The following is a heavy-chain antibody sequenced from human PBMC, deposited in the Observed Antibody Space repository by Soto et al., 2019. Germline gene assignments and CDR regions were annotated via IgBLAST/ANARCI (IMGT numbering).Heavy chain of an antibody. J-gene: IGHJ4*02. Sequence: QVQLVQSGGEVKKPGASVKVSCKASAYTFTNYGISWVRQAPGQGLEWMGWISAYNGNINYAQKFRGRVTMTTDTPTSSAYLEVRSLRSDDTAVYYCARSGRSWNLREFASWGQGPLVTVSS. V-gene: IGHV1-18*01. CDR1: AYTFTNYG. CDR2: ISAYNGNI. CDR3: ARSGRSWNLREFAS. D-gene: IGHD1-7*01.